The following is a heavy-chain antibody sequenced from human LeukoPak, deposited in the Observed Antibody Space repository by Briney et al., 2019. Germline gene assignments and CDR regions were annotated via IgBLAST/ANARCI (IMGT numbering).Heavy chain of an antibody. V-gene: IGHV4-59*08. CDR2: IYYSGST. Sequence: PSETLSLTCTVSGGSISSYYWSWIRQPPGKGLEWIGYIYYSGSTNYNPSLKGRVTISVDTSKNQFSLKLSSVTAADTAVYYCARQSGYSYGYGYWGQGTLVTVSS. CDR3: ARQSGYSYGYGY. CDR1: GGSISSYY. D-gene: IGHD5-18*01. J-gene: IGHJ4*02.